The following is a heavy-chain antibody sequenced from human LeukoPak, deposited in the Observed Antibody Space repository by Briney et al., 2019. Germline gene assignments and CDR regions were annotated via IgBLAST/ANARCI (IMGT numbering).Heavy chain of an antibody. Sequence: GGSLRLSCAASGFTFSSYAMFWVRQAPGKGLEWVSVIYSGGSTYYADSVKGRFTISRDNSKNTLYLQMNSLRVEDTAVYYCARASGGQDWYFDLWGRGTLVTVSS. CDR1: GFTFSSYA. J-gene: IGHJ2*01. V-gene: IGHV3-66*01. CDR2: IYSGGST. D-gene: IGHD2-15*01. CDR3: ARASGGQDWYFDL.